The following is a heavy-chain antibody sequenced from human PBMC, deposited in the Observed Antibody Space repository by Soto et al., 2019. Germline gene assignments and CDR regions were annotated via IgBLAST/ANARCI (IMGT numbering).Heavy chain of an antibody. J-gene: IGHJ2*01. CDR3: PAEHGIRVTVPVSACLLNRASDL. D-gene: IGHD3-16*02. Sequence: PGKGLEWVSSISDNGGTTYYADSVKGRFTISRDNSKNTLYLQMNSLRAEDTAVFFCPAEHGIRVTVPVSACLLNRASDL. CDR2: ISDNGGTT. V-gene: IGHV3-23*01.